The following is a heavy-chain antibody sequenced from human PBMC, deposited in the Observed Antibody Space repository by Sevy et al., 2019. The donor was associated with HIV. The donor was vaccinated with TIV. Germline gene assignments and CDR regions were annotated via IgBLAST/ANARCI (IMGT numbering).Heavy chain of an antibody. CDR3: ARDTYMITFGGVIVKVDLFDY. D-gene: IGHD3-16*02. CDR1: GFTFSSYA. J-gene: IGHJ4*02. V-gene: IGHV3-30-3*01. Sequence: GGSLRLSCAASGFTFSSYAMHWVRQAPGKGLEWVAVISYDGSNKYYADSVKGRFTISRDNSKNTLYLQRNSMRAEDTAVYYCARDTYMITFGGVIVKVDLFDYWGPGTLVTVSS. CDR2: ISYDGSNK.